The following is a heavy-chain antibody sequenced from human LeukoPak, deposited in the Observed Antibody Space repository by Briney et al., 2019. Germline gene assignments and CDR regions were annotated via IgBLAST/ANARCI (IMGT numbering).Heavy chain of an antibody. CDR2: IYYSGST. D-gene: IGHD6-6*01. CDR3: ASLAARRTFVY. CDR1: GGSISSYY. J-gene: IGHJ4*02. V-gene: IGHV4-59*01. Sequence: SETLSLTCTVSGGSISSYYWSWIRQPPGKGLEWIGYIYYSGSTNYNPSLKSRDTISVDTSKNQFSLKLSSVTAADTAVYYCASLAARRTFVYWGQGTLVTVSS.